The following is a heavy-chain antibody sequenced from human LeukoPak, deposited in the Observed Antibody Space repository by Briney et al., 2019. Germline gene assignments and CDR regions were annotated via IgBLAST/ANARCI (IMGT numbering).Heavy chain of an antibody. CDR2: MNPNSGNT. CDR1: GYTFTSYD. D-gene: IGHD6-6*01. J-gene: IGHJ4*02. V-gene: IGHV1-8*01. Sequence: GASVKVSCKASGYTFTSYDINWVRQATGQGLEWMGWMNPNSGNTGYAQKFQGRVTMTRNTSISTAYMELSSLRSEDTAVYYCARFPGSAPRGKSSSSSISDYGGQGTLVTVSS. CDR3: ARFPGSAPRGKSSSSSISDY.